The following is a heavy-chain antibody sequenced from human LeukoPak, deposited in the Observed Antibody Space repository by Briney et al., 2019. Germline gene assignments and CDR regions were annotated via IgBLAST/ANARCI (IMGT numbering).Heavy chain of an antibody. J-gene: IGHJ4*02. CDR2: IRSKAYGGTT. D-gene: IGHD2-15*01. V-gene: IGHV3-49*04. CDR3: TRDPIGVVVAATYLDY. CDR1: GFTFGDYA. Sequence: GGSLRLSCTASGFTFGDYAMSWVRQAPGKGLEWVGFIRSKAYGGTTEYAASVKGRFTISRDDSKSIAYLQMNSLKTEDTAVYYCTRDPIGVVVAATYLDYWGQGTLVTVSS.